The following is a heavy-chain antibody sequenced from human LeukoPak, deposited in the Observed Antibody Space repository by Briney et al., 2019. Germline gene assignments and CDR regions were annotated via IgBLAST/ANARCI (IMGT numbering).Heavy chain of an antibody. J-gene: IGHJ6*04. CDR3: ARVADTMVRGVTYYYYYGMDV. Sequence: ASVKVSCKASGYTFTSYGISWVRQAPGQGLEWMGWISAYNGNTNYAQKLLGRVTMTTDTSTSTAYMELRSLRSDDTAVYYCARVADTMVRGVTYYYYYGMDVWGKGTTVTVSS. D-gene: IGHD3-10*01. V-gene: IGHV1-18*04. CDR1: GYTFTSYG. CDR2: ISAYNGNT.